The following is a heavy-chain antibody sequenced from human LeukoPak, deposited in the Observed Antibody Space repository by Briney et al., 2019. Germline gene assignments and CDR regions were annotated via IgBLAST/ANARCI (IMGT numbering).Heavy chain of an antibody. V-gene: IGHV4-59*08. CDR3: ARQPSATAAFDI. J-gene: IGHJ3*02. D-gene: IGHD5-18*01. CDR1: GGPINNYY. CDR2: IHSNGNT. Sequence: MPSETLSFTCVVSGGPINNYYWSWIRQPPGKGLDWIAYIHSNGNTNYNPSFKSRVTVSVDTSKNQLSLRLTSVAAADTAIYYCARQPSATAAFDIWGQGTMVIVSS.